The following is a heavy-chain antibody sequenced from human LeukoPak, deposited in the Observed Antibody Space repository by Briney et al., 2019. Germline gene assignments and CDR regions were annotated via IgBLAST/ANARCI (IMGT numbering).Heavy chain of an antibody. Sequence: SETLSLTCAVSGYSISGGYYWGWIRQPPGKGLEWIGSIYHSGSTYYNPSLKSRVTISVDTSKNQFSLKLSSVTAADTAVYYCARHPYDFWSGLSLNLNWFDPWGQGTLVTVSS. CDR3: ARHPYDFWSGLSLNLNWFDP. CDR2: IYHSGST. V-gene: IGHV4-38-2*01. D-gene: IGHD3-3*01. CDR1: GYSISGGYY. J-gene: IGHJ5*02.